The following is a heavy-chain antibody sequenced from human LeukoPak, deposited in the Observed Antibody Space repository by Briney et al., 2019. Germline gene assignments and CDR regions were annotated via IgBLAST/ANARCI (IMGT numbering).Heavy chain of an antibody. J-gene: IGHJ4*02. D-gene: IGHD5-18*01. Sequence: SETLSLTCTVPVGSISSYYWSWIRQPAGKGLGWIGRIYTSGSTNYNPSLKSRVPISIDTSKNQFSLKLNSVTAADTAVYYCARDRGYSYAFDYWGQGTLVTVSS. CDR1: VGSISSYY. CDR3: ARDRGYSYAFDY. V-gene: IGHV4-4*07. CDR2: IYTSGST.